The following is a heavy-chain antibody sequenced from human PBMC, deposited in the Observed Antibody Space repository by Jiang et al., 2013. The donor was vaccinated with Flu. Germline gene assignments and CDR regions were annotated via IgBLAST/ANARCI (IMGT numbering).Heavy chain of an antibody. CDR2: IIPLFGTA. D-gene: IGHD3-22*01. CDR1: GGTFSNYA. J-gene: IGHJ4*02. Sequence: SGAEVKKPGSSVKVSCKASGGTFSNYAISWVRQAPGQGLEWMGGIIPLFGTANYAQKFQGRVTITADESTSTAYMELSSLRSEDTAVYYCARGPESSGYYYFYWGQGTLVTVSS. CDR3: ARGPESSGYYYFY. V-gene: IGHV1-69*01.